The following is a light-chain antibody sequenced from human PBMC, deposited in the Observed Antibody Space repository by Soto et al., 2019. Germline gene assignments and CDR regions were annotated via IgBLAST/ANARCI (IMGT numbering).Light chain of an antibody. V-gene: IGKV1-39*01. Sequence: DIQMTQSPSSLSASVGDRVAITCRASQSISSYLNWYQQKPGKAPNLLIYAASSLESGVPSRFSGSRSGTDFTLTISSLQPEDFATYYCQQSYSTPMYTFGQGTKVDIK. CDR2: AAS. CDR3: QQSYSTPMYT. J-gene: IGKJ2*01. CDR1: QSISSY.